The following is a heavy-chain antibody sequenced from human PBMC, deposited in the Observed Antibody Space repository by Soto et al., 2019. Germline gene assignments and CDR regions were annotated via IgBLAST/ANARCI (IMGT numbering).Heavy chain of an antibody. J-gene: IGHJ6*02. Sequence: QVQLVESGGGVVHPERSLRLSCSASEFTFNSYAMHWVRQAPGKGLEWVAGISYDGGHKFYGDSVRGRFTISRDSSKTTVLLQMNSLRPEDTAAYYCARVKTDYSNPRGPFFFYGMGVWGQGTTVTVSS. CDR3: ARVKTDYSNPRGPFFFYGMGV. D-gene: IGHD4-4*01. V-gene: IGHV3-30-3*01. CDR2: ISYDGGHK. CDR1: EFTFNSYA.